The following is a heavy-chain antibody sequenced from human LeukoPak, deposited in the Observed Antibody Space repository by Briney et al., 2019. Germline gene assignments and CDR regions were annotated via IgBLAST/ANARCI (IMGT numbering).Heavy chain of an antibody. CDR3: ALSGSGSYWYFDY. CDR1: GYTFTSYD. D-gene: IGHD3-10*01. V-gene: IGHV1-8*03. J-gene: IGHJ4*02. Sequence: ASVKVSCKASGYTFTSYDINWVRQATGQGLEWMGWMNPNSGNTGYAQKFQGRVTITRNTSISTAYMELSSLRSEDTAVYYCALSGSGSYWYFDYWGQGTLVTVSS. CDR2: MNPNSGNT.